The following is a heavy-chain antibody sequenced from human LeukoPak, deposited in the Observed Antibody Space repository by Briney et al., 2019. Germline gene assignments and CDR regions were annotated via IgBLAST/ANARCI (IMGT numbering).Heavy chain of an antibody. D-gene: IGHD2-2*01. V-gene: IGHV3-53*05. CDR1: GFTVSSNY. Sequence: GGSLRLSCAASGFTVSSNYMSWVRQAPGKGLEWVSVIYSGGSTYYADSVKGRFTISRDNSKNTLYLQMNSLRAEDTAVYYCAKVIVVVPAAIQADYWGQGTLVTVSS. CDR2: IYSGGST. J-gene: IGHJ4*02. CDR3: AKVIVVVPAAIQADY.